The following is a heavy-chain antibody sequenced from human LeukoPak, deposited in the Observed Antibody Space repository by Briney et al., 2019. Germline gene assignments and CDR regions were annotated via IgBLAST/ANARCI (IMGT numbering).Heavy chain of an antibody. Sequence: ASVKVSCKASGYTFTGYYMHWVRQAPGQGLEWMGWINPNSGGTNYAQKFQGRVTMTRDTSISTAYMELSRLRSDDTAVYYCAREVYGSGRAANLDYWGQGTLVTVSS. J-gene: IGHJ4*02. D-gene: IGHD3-10*01. CDR3: AREVYGSGRAANLDY. V-gene: IGHV1-2*02. CDR2: INPNSGGT. CDR1: GYTFTGYY.